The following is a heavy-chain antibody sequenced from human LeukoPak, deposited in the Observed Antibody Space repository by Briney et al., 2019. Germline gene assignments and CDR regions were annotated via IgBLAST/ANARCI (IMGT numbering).Heavy chain of an antibody. J-gene: IGHJ1*01. CDR2: ISGSGGST. V-gene: IGHV3-23*01. CDR1: GLTFSSYA. Sequence: PGGSLRVSCAASGLTFSSYAMSWVRQAPGKGLEWVSAISGSGGSTNYAPSVKGRCTISRDNAKHTLYLQMNSLRAEDTAVYYCAKTLFYDRGHETFQHWGQGTLVTVSS. D-gene: IGHD2/OR15-2a*01. CDR3: AKTLFYDRGHETFQH.